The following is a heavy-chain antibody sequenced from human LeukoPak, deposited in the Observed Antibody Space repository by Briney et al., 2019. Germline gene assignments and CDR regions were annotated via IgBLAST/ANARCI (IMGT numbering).Heavy chain of an antibody. V-gene: IGHV4-59*01. Sequence: SETLSLTCTVSGGSISSYYWSWIRQPPGKGLEWIGYIYYSGSTNYNPSLKSRVTISADTSKNQFSLKLSSVTSADTAVYYCARADIVVVPAAVGPYYYHYYIDVWGKGTTVTVSS. D-gene: IGHD2-2*01. CDR2: IYYSGST. J-gene: IGHJ6*03. CDR3: ARADIVVVPAAVGPYYYHYYIDV. CDR1: GGSISSYY.